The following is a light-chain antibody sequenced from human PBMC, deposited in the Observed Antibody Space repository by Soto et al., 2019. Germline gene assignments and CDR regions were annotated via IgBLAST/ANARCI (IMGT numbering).Light chain of an antibody. CDR3: QQRYSTPRT. Sequence: DIPMTQSPSSLSASVGDRVTITCRASQSISSYLNWYQHKPGKATKLLIYAASSLQSGDPSRFSSSASGTDFTLTISSLQTEDFATYYCQQRYSTPRTFGQGTKVEI. V-gene: IGKV1-39*01. CDR2: AAS. CDR1: QSISSY. J-gene: IGKJ1*01.